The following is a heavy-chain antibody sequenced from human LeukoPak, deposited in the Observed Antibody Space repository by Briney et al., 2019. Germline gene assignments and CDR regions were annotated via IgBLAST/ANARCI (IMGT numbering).Heavy chain of an antibody. CDR2: ISSSSSYI. J-gene: IGHJ5*02. D-gene: IGHD2-21*01. CDR3: ARFLSGGEIPTGPFDP. Sequence: TGGSLRLSCAASGFTFSSYSMNWVRQAPGKGLEWVSSISSSSSYIYYADSVKGRFTISRDNAKNSLYLQMNSLRAEDTAVYYCARFLSGGEIPTGPFDPWGQGTLVTVSS. V-gene: IGHV3-21*01. CDR1: GFTFSSYS.